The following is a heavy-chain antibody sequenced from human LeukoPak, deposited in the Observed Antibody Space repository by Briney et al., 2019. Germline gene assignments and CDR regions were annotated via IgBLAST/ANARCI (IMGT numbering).Heavy chain of an antibody. CDR1: GFTFSSYA. CDR2: IYSGGST. D-gene: IGHD3-22*01. Sequence: PGRSLRLSCAASGFTFSSYAMSWVRQAPGKGLEWVSVIYSGGSTYYADSVKGRSTISRDNSKNTLYLQINSLRAEDTALYYCASSTPYYFDSSGYLVYWGQGTLVTVSS. CDR3: ASSTPYYFDSSGYLVY. J-gene: IGHJ4*02. V-gene: IGHV3-53*01.